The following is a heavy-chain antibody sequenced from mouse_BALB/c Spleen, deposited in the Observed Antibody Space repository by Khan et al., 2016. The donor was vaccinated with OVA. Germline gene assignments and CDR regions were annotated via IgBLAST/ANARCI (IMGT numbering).Heavy chain of an antibody. J-gene: IGHJ2*01. Sequence: VQLQQSGPGLVKPSQSLSLTCTVTGYSITSGYGWNWIRQFPGNKLEWMGYISYSGSTNYNPSLKSRISITRDTYKNQFFLQLNSVTTEDTDTYYWARTARIKYWGQGTTLTVSS. D-gene: IGHD1-2*01. CDR3: ARTARIKY. CDR2: ISYSGST. CDR1: GYSITSGYG. V-gene: IGHV3-2*02.